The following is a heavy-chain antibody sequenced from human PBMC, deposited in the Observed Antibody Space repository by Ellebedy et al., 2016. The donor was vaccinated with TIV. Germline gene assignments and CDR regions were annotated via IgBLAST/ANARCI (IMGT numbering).Heavy chain of an antibody. CDR3: ARGGEQQINDY. J-gene: IGHJ4*02. CDR1: GGSFSGYY. V-gene: IGHV4-34*01. Sequence: SETLSLTXAVYGGSFSGYYWSWIRQPPGKGLEWIGEINHSGSTNYNPSLKSRVTISVDTSKNQFSLKLSSVTAADTAVYYCARGGEQQINDYWGQGTLVTVSS. D-gene: IGHD6-13*01. CDR2: INHSGST.